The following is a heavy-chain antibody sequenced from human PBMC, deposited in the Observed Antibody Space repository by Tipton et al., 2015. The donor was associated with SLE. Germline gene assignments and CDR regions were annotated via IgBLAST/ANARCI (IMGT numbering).Heavy chain of an antibody. CDR2: IKQDGSEK. Sequence: SLRLSCVVSGFTFSSYWMSWVRQAPGKGLEWVANIKQDGSEKYYVDSVKGRFTISRDNAKNSLYLQMNSLGAGDTAVYYCARELRHGTSPDLLFDNWGQGTLVTVSS. V-gene: IGHV3-7*03. CDR1: GFTFSSYW. D-gene: IGHD5-24*01. CDR3: ARELRHGTSPDLLFDN. J-gene: IGHJ4*02.